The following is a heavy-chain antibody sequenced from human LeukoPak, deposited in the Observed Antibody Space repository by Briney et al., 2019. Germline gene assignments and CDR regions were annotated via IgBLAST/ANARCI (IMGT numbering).Heavy chain of an antibody. CDR3: ARAVVAALSTYYYYYMDV. CDR2: IKQDGSEK. V-gene: IGHV3-7*01. D-gene: IGHD2-15*01. CDR1: GFTFSSYW. J-gene: IGHJ6*03. Sequence: GGSLRLSCAASGFTFSSYWMSWVRQAPGKGLEWVANIKQDGSEKYYVDSVKGRFTISRDNAKNSLYLQMNSLRAEDTAVYYCARAVVAALSTYYYYYMDVWGKGTTVTISS.